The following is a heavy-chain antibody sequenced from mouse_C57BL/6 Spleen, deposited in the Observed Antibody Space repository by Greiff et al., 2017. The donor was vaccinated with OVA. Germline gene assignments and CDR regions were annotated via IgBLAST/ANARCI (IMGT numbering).Heavy chain of an antibody. CDR3: ARDRGDYDYDVPSWFAY. J-gene: IGHJ3*01. CDR1: GYSITSGYY. Sequence: EVQLQESGPGLVKPSQSLSLTCSVTGYSITSGYYWNWIRQFPGNKLEWMGYISYDGSNNYNPSLKNRISITRDTSKNQFFLKLNSVTTEDTATYYCARDRGDYDYDVPSWFAYWGQGTLVTVSA. V-gene: IGHV3-6*01. CDR2: ISYDGSN. D-gene: IGHD2-4*01.